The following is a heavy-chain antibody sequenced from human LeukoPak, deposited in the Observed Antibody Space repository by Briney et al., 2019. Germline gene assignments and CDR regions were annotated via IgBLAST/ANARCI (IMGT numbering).Heavy chain of an antibody. CDR3: ATAPTEDGDGSSPGY. D-gene: IGHD4-17*01. V-gene: IGHV3-11*04. J-gene: IGHJ4*02. CDR1: RFTFRDHF. Sequence: PGGSLRLSCAASRFTFRDHFMSWIRQPPGKGLEYLSYISSSGSDTYYSDSVKGRFTASRDNAKNSLFLQMNSLRAEDTAVYYCATAPTEDGDGSSPGYWGQGTLVTVSS. CDR2: ISSSGSDT.